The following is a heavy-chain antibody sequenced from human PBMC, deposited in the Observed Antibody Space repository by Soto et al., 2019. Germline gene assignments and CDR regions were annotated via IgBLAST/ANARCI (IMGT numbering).Heavy chain of an antibody. CDR1: GYTFTSYD. J-gene: IGHJ5*02. CDR3: ERDQSEYCISTSCYAGFDP. Sequence: ASVKVSCKASGYTFTSYDINWVRQATGQGLEWMGWMNPNSGNTGYAQKFQGRVTITADESTSTAYMELSSLRSEDTAVYYCERDQSEYCISTSCYAGFDPWGQGTLVTVSS. D-gene: IGHD2-2*01. V-gene: IGHV1-8*01. CDR2: MNPNSGNT.